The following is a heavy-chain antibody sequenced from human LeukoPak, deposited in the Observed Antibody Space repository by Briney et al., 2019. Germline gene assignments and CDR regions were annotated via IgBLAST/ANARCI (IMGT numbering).Heavy chain of an antibody. Sequence: GGSLRLSCVASGFTFSTYAMTWVRQAPGKGLEWVSGISGSGGSTYYADSVKGRFTISRDNSKNTLYLQMNNLRVEDTAVYYCAKDGIFGVVLDYFDYWGQGTLVTVSS. J-gene: IGHJ4*02. D-gene: IGHD3-3*01. CDR2: ISGSGGST. V-gene: IGHV3-23*01. CDR3: AKDGIFGVVLDYFDY. CDR1: GFTFSTYA.